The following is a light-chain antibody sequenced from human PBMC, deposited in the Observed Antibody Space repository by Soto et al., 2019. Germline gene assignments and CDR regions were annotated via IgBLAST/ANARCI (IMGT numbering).Light chain of an antibody. CDR2: DVS. J-gene: IGLJ1*01. V-gene: IGLV2-14*01. CDR1: SSDVGGYNY. CDR3: RSYTSSSTLLYV. Sequence: HSALTQPASVSGSPGQSITISCTGTSSDVGGYNYVSWYQQHPGKAPKLMIYDVSNRPSGVSNRFSGSKSGNTASLTISGLQSEDEADYYCRSYTSSSTLLYVFGSGTKVTVL.